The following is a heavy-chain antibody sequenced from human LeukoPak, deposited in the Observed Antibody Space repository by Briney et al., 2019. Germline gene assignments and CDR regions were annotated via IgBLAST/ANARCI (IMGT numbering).Heavy chain of an antibody. CDR2: IIPRFTP. J-gene: IGHJ4*02. CDR1: GGTFSNNA. V-gene: IGHV1-69*05. CDR3: AGLGYSGYGPRSRFDN. Sequence: GASVKVSCKASGGTFSNNAISWLRQAPGQGLEWMGGIIPRFTPNYAQHFQGRVTITTDEATTTAYLELSNLRSDDTAVYYCAGLGYSGYGPRSRFDNWGQGTLITVST. D-gene: IGHD5-12*01.